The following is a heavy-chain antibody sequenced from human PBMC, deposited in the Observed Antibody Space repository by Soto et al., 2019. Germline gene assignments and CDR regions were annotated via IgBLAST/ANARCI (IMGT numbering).Heavy chain of an antibody. CDR1: GGSISSYY. CDR3: ARESGYRHFYGMDV. CDR2: IYHSGST. D-gene: IGHD5-18*01. V-gene: IGHV4-59*12. Sequence: SETLSLTCTVSGGSISSYYWSWIRQPPGKGLEWIGYIYHSGSTYYNPSLKSRVTISVDRSKNQFSLKLSSVTAADTAVYYCARESGYRHFYGMDVWGQGTTVTVSS. J-gene: IGHJ6*02.